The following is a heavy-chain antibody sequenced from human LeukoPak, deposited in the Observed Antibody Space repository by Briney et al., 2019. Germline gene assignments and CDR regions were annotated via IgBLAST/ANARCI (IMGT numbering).Heavy chain of an antibody. J-gene: IGHJ3*01. Sequence: PGGSLRLSCAASGFTFSNSWMSWVRQTPGKGLEWIGRIKTKTDGGTTDYAAPVRGRFTISRDDSKDTLYLQMNSLTTEDTAIYYCGTGSAFDVWGQGTMVTVSS. CDR3: GTGSAFDV. CDR2: IKTKTDGGTT. CDR1: GFTFSNSW. V-gene: IGHV3-15*01.